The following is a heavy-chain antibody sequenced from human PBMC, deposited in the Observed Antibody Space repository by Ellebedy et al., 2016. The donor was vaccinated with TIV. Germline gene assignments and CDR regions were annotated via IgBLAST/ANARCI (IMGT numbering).Heavy chain of an antibody. J-gene: IGHJ4*02. CDR1: GDSISSYY. CDR3: ATSYRSSPPGFDY. Sequence: SETLSLTCTVSGDSISSYYWSWIRQPPGKGLEWIGYIYYSGTISYNPSLDSRVTISVDTSKNQFSLKMTSVTAADTAVYYCATSYRSSPPGFDYWGQGTLVTVSS. D-gene: IGHD6-6*01. V-gene: IGHV4-59*01. CDR2: IYYSGTI.